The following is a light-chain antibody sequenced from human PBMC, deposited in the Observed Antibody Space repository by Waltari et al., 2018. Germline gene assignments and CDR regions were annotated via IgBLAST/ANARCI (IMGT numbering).Light chain of an antibody. CDR1: QTVSQNY. J-gene: IGKJ4*01. CDR2: DAS. CDR3: QQCAMSPLT. Sequence: EIVLTQSPGTLSLSPGERATLSCRASQTVSQNYLAWYQQKPGQAPRLLIDDASDRATGIPDRFSGSGSGTDFTLTISRLEPEDFAVYYCQQCAMSPLTFGGGTKVEI. V-gene: IGKV3-20*01.